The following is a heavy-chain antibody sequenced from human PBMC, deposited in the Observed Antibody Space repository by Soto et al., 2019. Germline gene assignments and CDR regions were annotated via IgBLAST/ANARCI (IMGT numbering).Heavy chain of an antibody. J-gene: IGHJ5*02. Sequence: ASVKVSCKASGYTFTSYAMHWVRQAPGQRLEWMGWINAGNGNTKYSQKFQGRVTITRDTSASTAYMELSSLRSEDTAVYYCARDAFGYCSSTSCYMVSWFDPWGQGTLVTVSS. V-gene: IGHV1-3*01. CDR3: ARDAFGYCSSTSCYMVSWFDP. CDR2: INAGNGNT. D-gene: IGHD2-2*02. CDR1: GYTFTSYA.